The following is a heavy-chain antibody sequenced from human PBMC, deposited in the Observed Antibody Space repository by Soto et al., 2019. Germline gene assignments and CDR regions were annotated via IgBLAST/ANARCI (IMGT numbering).Heavy chain of an antibody. D-gene: IGHD2-15*01. CDR2: IDYNGVT. J-gene: IGHJ4*02. V-gene: IGHV4-39*01. CDR3: GKVLVGATGHTDSDS. Sequence: SETLSLTCSVSGGSIYRSGYYWGWIRQPPGRGLEWIGNIDYNGVTYSNPSLKSRVTISRDTSKNQFSLKLTSVTAADTALYYCGKVLVGATGHTDSDSWGPGTLVTVSS. CDR1: GGSIYRSGYY.